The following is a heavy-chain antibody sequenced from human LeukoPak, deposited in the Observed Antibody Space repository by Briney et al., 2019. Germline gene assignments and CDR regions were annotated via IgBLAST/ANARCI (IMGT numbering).Heavy chain of an antibody. J-gene: IGHJ4*02. Sequence: PGGSLRLSCAASGFTFSSYAMHWVRQAPGKGLEWVAVISYDGSNKYYADSVKGRFTISRDNSKNTLYLQMNSLRAEDTAVYYCAKEDCGGDCYPTAFDYWGQGTLVTVSS. V-gene: IGHV3-30*01. D-gene: IGHD2-21*02. CDR3: AKEDCGGDCYPTAFDY. CDR1: GFTFSSYA. CDR2: ISYDGSNK.